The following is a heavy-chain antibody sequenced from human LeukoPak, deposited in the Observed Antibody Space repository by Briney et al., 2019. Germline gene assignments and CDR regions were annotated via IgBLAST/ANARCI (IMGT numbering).Heavy chain of an antibody. V-gene: IGHV3-23*01. Sequence: GGSLRLSCAASGFTFSSYGMSWVRQAPGKGLEWVSAISGSGGSTYYADSVKGRFTISRDNSKNTLYLQMNSLRAEDTAVYYCAKDRSLRWSLGGAFDIWGQGTMVTVSS. J-gene: IGHJ3*02. CDR1: GFTFSSYG. CDR3: AKDRSLRWSLGGAFDI. D-gene: IGHD4-23*01. CDR2: ISGSGGST.